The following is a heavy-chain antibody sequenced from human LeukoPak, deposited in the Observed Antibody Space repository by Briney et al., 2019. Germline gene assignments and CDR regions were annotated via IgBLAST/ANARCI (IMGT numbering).Heavy chain of an antibody. CDR3: ARRTYYDFWSGYDNPYYFDY. V-gene: IGHV4-34*01. CDR2: INHSGST. D-gene: IGHD3-3*01. CDR1: GGSFSGYY. Sequence: SETLSLTCAVYGGSFSGYYWSWIRQPPGKGLEWIGEINHSGSTNYNPSLKSRVTISVDTSKNQFSLKLSSVTAADTAVYYCARRTYYDFWSGYDNPYYFDYWGQGTLVTVSS. J-gene: IGHJ4*02.